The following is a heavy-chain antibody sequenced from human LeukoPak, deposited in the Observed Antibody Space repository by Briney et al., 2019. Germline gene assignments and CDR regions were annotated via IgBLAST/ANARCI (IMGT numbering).Heavy chain of an antibody. CDR1: GFTFSSYS. CDR2: ISSSSTI. Sequence: RGSLRLSCAASGFTFSSYSMNWVRQAPGKGLEWASYISSSSTIYYADSAKGRFTISRDNAKNSLYLQMNSLRAEDTAVYYCARAIFGVVIIYGRDYWFDPWGQGTLVTVSS. V-gene: IGHV3-48*01. CDR3: ARAIFGVVIIYGRDYWFDP. J-gene: IGHJ5*02. D-gene: IGHD3-3*01.